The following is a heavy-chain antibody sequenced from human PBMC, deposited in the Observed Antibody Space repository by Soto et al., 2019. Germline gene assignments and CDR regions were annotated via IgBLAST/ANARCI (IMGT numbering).Heavy chain of an antibody. J-gene: IGHJ4*02. CDR2: INAGNGNT. V-gene: IGHV1-3*01. CDR1: GYTFTSYA. Sequence: ASVKVSCKASGYTFTSYAMHWVRQAPGQRLEWMGWINAGNGNTKYSQKFQGRVTITADESTSTAYMELSSLRSEDTAVYYCARGGSWIQLSALDYWGQGTLVTVSS. CDR3: ARGGSWIQLSALDY. D-gene: IGHD5-18*01.